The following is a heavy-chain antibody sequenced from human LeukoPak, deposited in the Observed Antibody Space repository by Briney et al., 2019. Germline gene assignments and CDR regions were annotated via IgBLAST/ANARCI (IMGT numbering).Heavy chain of an antibody. V-gene: IGHV4-4*02. J-gene: IGHJ6*02. CDR2: ISQSGST. CDR3: ARDLSGMDV. Sequence: SETLSLTCAVSGGFISSSNWWTWVRQPPGKGLEWVGEISQSGSTNYNPSLKSRVTISLDKSKNQFSLKLTSVTAADTAVYYCARDLSGMDVWGQGTTVTVS. CDR1: GGFISSSNW.